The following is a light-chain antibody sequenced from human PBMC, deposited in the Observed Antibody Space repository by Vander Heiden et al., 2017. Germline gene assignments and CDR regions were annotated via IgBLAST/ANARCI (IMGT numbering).Light chain of an antibody. V-gene: IGKV2-28*01. J-gene: IGKJ2*01. CDR1: QSLLHNNGKNN. CDR3: MQALQTPPYT. CDR2: FGS. Sequence: IVTTQSPLSLHVTPGGPHSISRRSRQSLLHNNGKNNLDGSLQKQGQSPSLLIYFGSSRASGGPDRFCGSGSGTDYTLKISRVEAEDVGVYYCMQALQTPPYTFGQGTKLEIK.